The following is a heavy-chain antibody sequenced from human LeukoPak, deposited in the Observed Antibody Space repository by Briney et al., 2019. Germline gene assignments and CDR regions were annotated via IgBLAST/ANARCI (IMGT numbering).Heavy chain of an antibody. D-gene: IGHD3-22*01. V-gene: IGHV3-53*01. Sequence: PGWSLRLSCAASGFTVSSNYMSWVRQAPGKGLEWISIIYSGGSTYYADSVKGRFTISRDNSKNTLYLQMNSLRAEDTAVYYCAKTQDSSGSRLDYWGQGTLVTVSS. CDR3: AKTQDSSGSRLDY. CDR1: GFTVSSNY. J-gene: IGHJ4*02. CDR2: IYSGGST.